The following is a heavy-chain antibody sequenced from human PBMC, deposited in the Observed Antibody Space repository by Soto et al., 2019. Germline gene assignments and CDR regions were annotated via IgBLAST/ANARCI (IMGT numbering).Heavy chain of an antibody. J-gene: IGHJ4*02. CDR3: AHRPRYSGSRCFDY. Sequence: QITLKESGPTLVKPTQPLTLTCTFSGFSLTSSGVGVGWMRQPQGNALGWLAPIYWDDDKRYSPSLQSRLTITKDTSKNHVILTMTNMDPVDTATYYCAHRPRYSGSRCFDYWGQGTLVTVSS. CDR2: IYWDDDK. D-gene: IGHD5-12*01. CDR1: GFSLTSSGVG. V-gene: IGHV2-5*02.